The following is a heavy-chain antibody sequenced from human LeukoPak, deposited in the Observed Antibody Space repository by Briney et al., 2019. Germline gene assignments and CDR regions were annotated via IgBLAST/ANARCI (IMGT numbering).Heavy chain of an antibody. CDR2: INHSGST. J-gene: IGHJ4*02. D-gene: IGHD6-13*01. V-gene: IGHV4-34*01. CDR3: ARGPGYSSSWYPDYFDY. CDR1: GGSFSGYY. Sequence: SDTLSLTCAVYGGSFSGYYWSWIRQPPGKALEWIGEINHSGSTNYNPSLKSRVTISVDTSKNQFSLKLGSVTAADTAVYYCARGPGYSSSWYPDYFDYWGQGTLVTVSS.